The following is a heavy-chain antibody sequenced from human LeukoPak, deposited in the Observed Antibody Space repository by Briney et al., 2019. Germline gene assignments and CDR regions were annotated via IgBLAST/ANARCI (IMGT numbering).Heavy chain of an antibody. CDR3: AKRSVPGRPGY. Sequence: PGGSLRLSCAASGFTFKNAWMSWVRQAPGKGLEWVSLIYADGSTHYTDSVKGRFSISRDNSQNTVYLQMNSLRGEDTAVYFCAKRSVPGRPGYWGQGTLVTVSS. CDR2: IYADGST. CDR1: GFTFKNAW. J-gene: IGHJ4*02. V-gene: IGHV3-66*04. D-gene: IGHD3-3*01.